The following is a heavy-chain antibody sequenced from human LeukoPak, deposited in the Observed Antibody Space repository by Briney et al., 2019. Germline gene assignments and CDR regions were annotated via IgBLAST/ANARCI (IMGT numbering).Heavy chain of an antibody. CDR3: ARGALWVLDY. CDR1: GFIFSNYE. J-gene: IGHJ4*02. V-gene: IGHV3-48*03. Sequence: GGSLRLSCAASGFIFSNYEINWVRQAPGEGLEWVSYISTSGNDKYYADSEKGRFTISRDNAKNSLYLQLNSLRADDTAVYYCARGALWVLDYWGQGTLVTVSS. D-gene: IGHD3-16*01. CDR2: ISTSGNDK.